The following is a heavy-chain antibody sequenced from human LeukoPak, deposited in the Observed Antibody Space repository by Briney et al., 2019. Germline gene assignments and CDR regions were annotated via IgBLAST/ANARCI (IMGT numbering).Heavy chain of an antibody. CDR2: INHSGST. CDR3: ARGSEDNWNDLLWAFDI. V-gene: IGHV4-34*01. Sequence: SETLSLTCAVYGGSFSGYYWSWIRQPPGKGLEWIGEINHSGSTNYNPSLKSRVTISVDTSKNQYSLKLSSVTAADTGVYYCARGSEDNWNDLLWAFDIWGQGTMVTVSS. D-gene: IGHD1-20*01. CDR1: GGSFSGYY. J-gene: IGHJ3*02.